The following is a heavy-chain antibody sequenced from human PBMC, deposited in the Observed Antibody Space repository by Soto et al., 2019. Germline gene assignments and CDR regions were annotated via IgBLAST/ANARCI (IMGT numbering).Heavy chain of an antibody. Sequence: PGESLKISCQCSGYTFSNFWIGWVRQLPGKGLEWMGIIYPGDHETRYSPSFHGKVTTSADKSINTAYLQWNSLEASDTAFYFCARSPRSSPYFDYWGQGALVTVPS. D-gene: IGHD6-13*01. CDR1: GYTFSNFW. CDR2: IYPGDHET. V-gene: IGHV5-51*01. J-gene: IGHJ4*02. CDR3: ARSPRSSPYFDY.